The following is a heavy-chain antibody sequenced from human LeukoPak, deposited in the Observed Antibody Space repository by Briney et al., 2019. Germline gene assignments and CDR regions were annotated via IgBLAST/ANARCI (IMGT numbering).Heavy chain of an antibody. CDR3: ARGQRITIFGVVYFAY. Sequence: GASVKVSCKTSGYAFTGYYIHWVRQAPGQGLEWMGRINPNNGGTNHAQKCQGRVTRTRDTSISTAYMELSRLRSDDTAMYYCARGQRITIFGVVYFAYWGQGTLVTVSS. V-gene: IGHV1-2*06. D-gene: IGHD3-3*01. J-gene: IGHJ4*02. CDR2: INPNNGGT. CDR1: GYAFTGYY.